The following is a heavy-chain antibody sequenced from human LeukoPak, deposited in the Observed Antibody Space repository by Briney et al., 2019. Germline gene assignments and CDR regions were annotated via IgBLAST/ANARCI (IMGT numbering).Heavy chain of an antibody. D-gene: IGHD5-18*01. CDR3: ARKNPTALRNNWFDP. CDR1: GYSITSYW. J-gene: IGHJ5*02. CDR2: INPGGSHI. V-gene: IGHV5-51*01. Sequence: GESLKISCKGSGYSITSYWIGWVRQMPGKGLEWMGAINPGGSHIRYSPSFQGQVTISTDKSISTAYLQWSSLKASDTAIYYCARKNPTALRNNWFDPWGQGTLVTASS.